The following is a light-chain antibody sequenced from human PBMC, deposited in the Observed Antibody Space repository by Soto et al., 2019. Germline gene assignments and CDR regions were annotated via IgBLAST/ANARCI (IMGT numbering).Light chain of an antibody. Sequence: SALTQPPSASGTPGQRVTISCSGSSSNIGSNTVNWYQQLPGTAPKLLIYSNNQRPSGVPDRFSGSKSGTSASLAISGLXSGEEADYYCAAWDDSLNGYVFGTGTKVTVL. J-gene: IGLJ1*01. V-gene: IGLV1-44*01. CDR2: SNN. CDR1: SSNIGSNT. CDR3: AAWDDSLNGYV.